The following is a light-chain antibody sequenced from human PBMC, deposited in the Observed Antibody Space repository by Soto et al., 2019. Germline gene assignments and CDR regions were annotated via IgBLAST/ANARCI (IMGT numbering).Light chain of an antibody. CDR2: GAS. CDR3: HLRTHWPSIT. J-gene: IGKJ5*01. Sequence: EIVLTQSPATLSLSPGETATLSCRASQSVSNYLAWYPHKPGQAPRLLIYGASNRATGVSARISGSGSGRDFSLTINSLEPEDSAVYYCHLRTHWPSITFGQGTRLEI. CDR1: QSVSNY. V-gene: IGKV3-11*02.